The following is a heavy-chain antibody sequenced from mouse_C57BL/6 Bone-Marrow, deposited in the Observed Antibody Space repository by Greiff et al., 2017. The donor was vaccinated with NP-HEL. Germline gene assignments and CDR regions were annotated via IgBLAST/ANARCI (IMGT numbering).Heavy chain of an antibody. CDR3: ARALYYYGSSYGFAY. D-gene: IGHD1-1*01. Sequence: VHLVESGPELVKPGASVKISCKASGYAFSSSWMNWVKQRPGKGLEWIGRIYPGDGDTNYNGKFKGKATLTADKSSSTAYMQLSSLTSEESAVYFCARALYYYGSSYGFAYWGQGTLVTVSA. J-gene: IGHJ3*01. CDR2: IYPGDGDT. V-gene: IGHV1-82*01. CDR1: GYAFSSSW.